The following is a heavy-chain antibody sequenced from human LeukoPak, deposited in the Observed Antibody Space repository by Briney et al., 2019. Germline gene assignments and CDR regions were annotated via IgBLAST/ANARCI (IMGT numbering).Heavy chain of an antibody. CDR2: ISYDGGNT. CDR1: GFTFSSNA. CDR3: ARVEILTGYYTTDY. Sequence: GRSLRLSCAASGFTFSSNAIHWVRQAPGKGLEWVAEISYDGGNTYYADSVKGRFTISRDNAKNSLYLQMNSLRAEDTAVYYCARVEILTGYYTTDYWGQGTLVTVSS. V-gene: IGHV3-30-3*01. J-gene: IGHJ4*02. D-gene: IGHD3-9*01.